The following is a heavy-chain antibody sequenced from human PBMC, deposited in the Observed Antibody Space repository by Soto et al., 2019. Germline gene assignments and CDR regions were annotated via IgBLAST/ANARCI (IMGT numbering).Heavy chain of an antibody. J-gene: IGHJ6*02. V-gene: IGHV1-69*06. D-gene: IGHD2-15*01. CDR3: AREISTYYYGMDV. Sequence: SVKVSCKASGGTFSSYAVSWVRQAPGQGLEWMGGIIPIFGTANYAQKFQGRVTITADKSTSTAYMELSSLRSEDTAVYYCAREISTYYYGMDVWGQGTTVTVSS. CDR2: IIPIFGTA. CDR1: GGTFSSYA.